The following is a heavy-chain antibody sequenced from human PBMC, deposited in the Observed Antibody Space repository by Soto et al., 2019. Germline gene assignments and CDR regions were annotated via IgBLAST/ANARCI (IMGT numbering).Heavy chain of an antibody. CDR3: ARVYSSGYYGMDV. CDR1: GGSISSYY. CDR2: IYTSGST. J-gene: IGHJ6*02. D-gene: IGHD6-13*01. V-gene: IGHV4-4*07. Sequence: PSETLSLTCTVSGGSISSYYRSWIRQPARQGLEWKWRIYTSGSTNYNPTLKSRGTMTVDTSKNHYSLKLSSLTAADTAVYHCARVYSSGYYGMDVWGQGTTVTVSS.